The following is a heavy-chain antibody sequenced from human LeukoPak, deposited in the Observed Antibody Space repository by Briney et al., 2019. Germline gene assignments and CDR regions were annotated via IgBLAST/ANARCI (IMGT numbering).Heavy chain of an antibody. Sequence: SETLSLTCTVSGDSISSYYWSWIRQPPGKGLELIGYIYYSGSTNYNPSLKSRVTISVETSKNQFSLKLSSVTAADTAVYHCARGPVTTGPFFDYWGQGTLVTVSS. CDR1: GDSISSYY. CDR2: IYYSGST. D-gene: IGHD4-17*01. V-gene: IGHV4-59*01. J-gene: IGHJ4*02. CDR3: ARGPVTTGPFFDY.